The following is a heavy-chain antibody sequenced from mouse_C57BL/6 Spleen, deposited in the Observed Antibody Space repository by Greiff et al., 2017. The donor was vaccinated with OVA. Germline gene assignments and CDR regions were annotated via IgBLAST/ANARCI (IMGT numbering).Heavy chain of an antibody. CDR2: IDPETGGT. V-gene: IGHV1-15*01. CDR3: TRSGYYYGSRYYAMDY. D-gene: IGHD1-1*01. J-gene: IGHJ4*01. Sequence: VQGVESGAELVRPGASVTLSCKASGYTFTDYEMHWVKQTPVHGLEWIGAIDPETGGTAYNQKFKGKAILTADKSSSTAYMELRSLTSEDSAVYYCTRSGYYYGSRYYAMDYWGQGTSVTVSS. CDR1: GYTFTDYE.